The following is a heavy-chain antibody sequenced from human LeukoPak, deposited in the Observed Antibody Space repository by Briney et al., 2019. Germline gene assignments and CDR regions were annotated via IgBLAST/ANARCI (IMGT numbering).Heavy chain of an antibody. J-gene: IGHJ6*02. CDR1: GGSFSGYY. CDR3: ASGYSYGYYGMDV. D-gene: IGHD5-18*01. V-gene: IGHV4-34*01. Sequence: KTSETLSLTCAVYGGSFSGYYWSWIRQPPGKGLEWIGEINHSGSTNYNPSLKSRVTISVDTSKNQFSLKLSSVTAADTAVYYCASGYSYGYYGMDVWGQGTTVTVSS. CDR2: INHSGST.